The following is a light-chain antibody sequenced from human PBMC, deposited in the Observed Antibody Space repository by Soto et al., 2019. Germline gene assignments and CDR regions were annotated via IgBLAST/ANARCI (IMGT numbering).Light chain of an antibody. CDR3: CSYAGGYTRV. J-gene: IGLJ3*02. V-gene: IGLV1-47*01. CDR1: SSNIGSNY. Sequence: QSVLTQPPSASGTPGQRVTISCSGSSSNIGSNYVYWYHQLPGTAPKLVIYRNNQRPSGVPDRFSGSKSGTSASLAISGLRSEDEADYYCCSYAGGYTRVFGGGTKLTVL. CDR2: RNN.